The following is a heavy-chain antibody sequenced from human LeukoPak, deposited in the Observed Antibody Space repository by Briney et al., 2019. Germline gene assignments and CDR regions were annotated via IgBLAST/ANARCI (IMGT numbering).Heavy chain of an antibody. J-gene: IGHJ5*02. CDR2: IYTSGST. CDR3: ARESRSYYYDSSGYYRNWFDP. D-gene: IGHD3-22*01. CDR1: GGSISSYY. Sequence: SETLSLTCTVSGGSISSYYWSWIRQPAGKGLEWIGRIYTSGSTNYNPSLKSRVTMSVDTSKNQFSLKLSSVTAADTAVYYCARESRSYYYDSSGYYRNWFDPWGQGTLVTVSS. V-gene: IGHV4-4*07.